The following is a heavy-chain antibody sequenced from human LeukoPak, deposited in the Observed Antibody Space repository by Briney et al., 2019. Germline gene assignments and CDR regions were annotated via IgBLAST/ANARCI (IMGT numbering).Heavy chain of an antibody. J-gene: IGHJ4*02. Sequence: SQTLSLTCALSGDSVSSNSAAWNWIRQSASRGLAWLGRTYYKSKWYNDYAVSVKSRITINPDTSKNQFSLQLNSVTPEDTAVYYCARAEQLLTGVVHFDYWGQGTLVTVSS. CDR3: ARAEQLLTGVVHFDY. D-gene: IGHD6-13*01. CDR1: GDSVSSNSAA. V-gene: IGHV6-1*01. CDR2: TYYKSKWYN.